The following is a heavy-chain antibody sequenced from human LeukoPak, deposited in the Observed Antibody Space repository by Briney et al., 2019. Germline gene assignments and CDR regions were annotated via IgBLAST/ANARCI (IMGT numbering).Heavy chain of an antibody. J-gene: IGHJ3*02. V-gene: IGHV4-39*01. Sequence: PSETLSLTCTASGGSISSSSYYWGWIRQPPGKGLEWIGSIYYSGSTYYNPSLKSRVTISVYTSKNQFSIKLSAVPAADTAVYYCASRSPITMIVVVTGAFDIWGQGTMVTVSS. CDR2: IYYSGST. D-gene: IGHD3-22*01. CDR3: ASRSPITMIVVVTGAFDI. CDR1: GGSISSSSYY.